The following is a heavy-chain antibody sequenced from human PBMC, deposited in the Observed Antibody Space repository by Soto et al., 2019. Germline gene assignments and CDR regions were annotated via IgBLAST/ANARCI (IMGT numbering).Heavy chain of an antibody. CDR3: ASLLGYCSFSNCKYYFDS. V-gene: IGHV2-5*02. J-gene: IGHJ4*02. CDR2: IYWDDDM. CDR1: GFSLSTSGVG. Sequence: QITLKESGPTLMEPTQTLTMTCTFSGFSLSTSGVGVGWIRQPPRKALEWLALIYWDDDMRYSPSLRCRLTIAKDAAESLVVLTMTNMDSVDTATYCCASLLGYCSFSNCKYYFDSWGQGALVTVSS. D-gene: IGHD2-2*03.